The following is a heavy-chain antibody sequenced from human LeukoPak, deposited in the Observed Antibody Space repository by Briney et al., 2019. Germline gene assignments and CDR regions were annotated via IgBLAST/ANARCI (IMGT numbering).Heavy chain of an antibody. J-gene: IGHJ4*02. CDR1: GFTFSHYW. Sequence: GGSLRLSCAASGFTFSHYWMTWIRQAPGKGLEWVANIKQDGSEKYYVDSVKGRFTISRDNAKNSLYLQMNSLRVDDTALYYCASAGYTYTTLYYWGQGTLVTVSS. CDR2: IKQDGSEK. CDR3: ASAGYTYTTLYY. D-gene: IGHD5-18*01. V-gene: IGHV3-7*01.